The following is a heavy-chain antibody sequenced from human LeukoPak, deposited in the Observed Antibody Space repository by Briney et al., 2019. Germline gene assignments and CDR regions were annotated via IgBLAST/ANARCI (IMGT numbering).Heavy chain of an antibody. D-gene: IGHD2-8*01. CDR1: GGSISSYY. Sequence: SETLFLTCTVSGGSISSYYWSWIRQPPGKGLEWIGYIYYSGSTNYNPSLKSRVTISVDTSKNQFSLKLSSVTAADTAVYYCARMVCTNGVCYTFDYWGQGTLVTVSS. CDR2: IYYSGST. CDR3: ARMVCTNGVCYTFDY. J-gene: IGHJ4*02. V-gene: IGHV4-59*08.